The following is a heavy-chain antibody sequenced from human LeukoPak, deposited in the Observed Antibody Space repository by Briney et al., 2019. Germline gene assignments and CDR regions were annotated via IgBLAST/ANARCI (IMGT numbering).Heavy chain of an antibody. CDR1: GLTFRNYA. J-gene: IGHJ5*02. Sequence: GGSLRLSCAASGLTFRNYAMHWVRQAPGGGLEGVAVIWYDGTEKYYAASVMGRFTISRDSSENTLYLQMNGLRTEDTGVYYCARVNGPNSGYYYTLDLWGQGTPVTVSS. CDR3: ARVNGPNSGYYYTLDL. D-gene: IGHD3-22*01. V-gene: IGHV3-33*01. CDR2: IWYDGTEK.